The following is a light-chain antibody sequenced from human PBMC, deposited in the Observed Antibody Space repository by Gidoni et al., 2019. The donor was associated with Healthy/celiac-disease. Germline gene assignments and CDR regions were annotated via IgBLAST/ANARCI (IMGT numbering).Light chain of an antibody. CDR2: AAS. CDR3: QQSYATPWT. V-gene: IGKV1-39*01. J-gene: IGKJ1*01. CDR1: QTINSY. Sequence: DIQMTQSPSSLSASVGDRVTISCRASQTINSYLKWYQQKPGKAPQLLIYAASNLQSGVPSRFSGSGSGTDFTLTISSLQAEDFATYYCQQSYATPWTFXQXTTVEIK.